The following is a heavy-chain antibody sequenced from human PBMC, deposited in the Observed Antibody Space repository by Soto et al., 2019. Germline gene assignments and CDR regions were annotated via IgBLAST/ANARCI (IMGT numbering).Heavy chain of an antibody. Sequence: QMQLVQSGPEVKKPGTSVKVSCKASGFTFTSSAVQWVRQARGQRLEWIGWIVVGSGNTNYAQKFQERVTITRDMSTSTSYMQLRSLRSEDTAVYYSAAVPYYDDSSAYYFDYWGQGTLVTVSS. CDR1: GFTFTSSA. D-gene: IGHD3-22*01. V-gene: IGHV1-58*01. CDR3: AAVPYYDDSSAYYFDY. J-gene: IGHJ4*02. CDR2: IVVGSGNT.